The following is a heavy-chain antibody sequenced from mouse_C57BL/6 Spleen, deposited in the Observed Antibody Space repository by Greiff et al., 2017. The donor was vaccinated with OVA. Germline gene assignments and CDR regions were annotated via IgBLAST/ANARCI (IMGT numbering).Heavy chain of an antibody. CDR2: IYPGSGNT. D-gene: IGHD2-4*01. Sequence: VQLQESGPELVKPGASVKISCKASGYSFTSYYIHWVKQRPGQGLEWIGWIYPGSGNTKYNEKFKGKATLTSDTSSSTADMQLSSLTSEDSAVYYCARGDDYDGQFAYWGQGTLVTVSA. CDR3: ARGDDYDGQFAY. V-gene: IGHV1-66*01. J-gene: IGHJ3*01. CDR1: GYSFTSYY.